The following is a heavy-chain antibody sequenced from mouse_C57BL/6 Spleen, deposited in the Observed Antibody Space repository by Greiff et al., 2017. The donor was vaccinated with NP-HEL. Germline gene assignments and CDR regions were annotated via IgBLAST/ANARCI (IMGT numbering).Heavy chain of an antibody. Sequence: QVQLQQSGAELVRPGTSVKVSCKASGYAFTNYLIEWVKQRPGQGLEWIGVINPGSGGTNYNEKFKGKETLPADKSSSTAYMQLSSLTSEDSAVYFCARYDYEDAMDYWGQGTSVTVSS. V-gene: IGHV1-54*01. CDR3: ARYDYEDAMDY. J-gene: IGHJ4*01. D-gene: IGHD2-4*01. CDR2: INPGSGGT. CDR1: GYAFTNYL.